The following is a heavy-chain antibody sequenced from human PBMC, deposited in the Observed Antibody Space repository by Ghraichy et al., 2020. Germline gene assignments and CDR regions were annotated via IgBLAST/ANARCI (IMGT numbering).Heavy chain of an antibody. J-gene: IGHJ4*02. V-gene: IGHV4-30-4*01. D-gene: IGHD4-11*01. CDR3: ARQYSMPLGRAPYFDY. CDR1: GGSISSDDYY. CDR2: IYYSGST. Sequence: SETLSLTCTVSGGSISSDDYYWSWIRPPTGKGLEWIGYIYYSGSTYYNPSLKSRVTISVDTSKNQFSLKLSSVTAADTAVYYCARQYSMPLGRAPYFDYWGQGTLVTVS.